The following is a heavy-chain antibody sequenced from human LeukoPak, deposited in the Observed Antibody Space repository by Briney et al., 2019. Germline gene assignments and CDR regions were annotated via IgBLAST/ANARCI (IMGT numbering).Heavy chain of an antibody. CDR1: GFTVSSNY. Sequence: GGSLRLSCAASGFTVSSNYMSWVRQAPGKGLEWVSVIYSGGSTYYADSVKGRFTISRDNSKNTLYLQMNSLRAEDTAVYYCARDRREPGTDAFDVWGQGTMVTVSS. V-gene: IGHV3-53*01. D-gene: IGHD1-14*01. CDR2: IYSGGST. J-gene: IGHJ3*01. CDR3: ARDRREPGTDAFDV.